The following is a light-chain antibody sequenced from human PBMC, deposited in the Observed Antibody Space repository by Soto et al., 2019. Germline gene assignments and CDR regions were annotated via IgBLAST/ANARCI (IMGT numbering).Light chain of an antibody. J-gene: IGKJ1*01. CDR2: DAS. V-gene: IGKV3-11*01. Sequence: EIVLTQSPATLSLSPGERATLSCRASQSVSSYLAWYQQKPGQAPRLLIYDASTRATGIPARFSGSGSGTAFTLTISSLEPEDFAVYFCQQRSNWLRTFGQGTKVEIK. CDR3: QQRSNWLRT. CDR1: QSVSSY.